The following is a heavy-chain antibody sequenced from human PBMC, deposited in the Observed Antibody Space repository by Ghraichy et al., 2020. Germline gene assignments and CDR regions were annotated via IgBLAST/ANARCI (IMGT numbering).Heavy chain of an antibody. V-gene: IGHV3-15*01. CDR2: IKSKTDGGTT. CDR3: TTQQLGDYYYGMDV. CDR1: GFTFSNAW. Sequence: GGSLRLSCAASGFTFSNAWMSWVRQAPGKGLEWVGRIKSKTDGGTTDYAAPVKGRFTISRDDSKNTLYLQMNSLKTEDTAVYYCTTQQLGDYYYGMDVWGQGTTVTVSS. J-gene: IGHJ6*02. D-gene: IGHD6-13*01.